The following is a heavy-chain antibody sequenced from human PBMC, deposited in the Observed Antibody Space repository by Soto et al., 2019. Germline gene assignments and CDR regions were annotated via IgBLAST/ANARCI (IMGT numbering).Heavy chain of an antibody. J-gene: IGHJ4*02. Sequence: EVQLLESGGGLVQPGGSLRLSCAASGFTFSSYAMSWVRQAPGKGLEWVSGISGSGGSTYYADSVKGRFTISRDNSKNTLYLKMKSLRAEDTAVFYCAKESGGRGSSPHDYWGQGTLVTVSS. V-gene: IGHV3-23*01. D-gene: IGHD1-26*01. CDR2: ISGSGGST. CDR1: GFTFSSYA. CDR3: AKESGGRGSSPHDY.